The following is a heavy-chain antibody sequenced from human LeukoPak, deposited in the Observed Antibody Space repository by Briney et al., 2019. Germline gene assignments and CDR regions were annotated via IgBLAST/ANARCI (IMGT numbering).Heavy chain of an antibody. D-gene: IGHD5-12*01. V-gene: IGHV3-21*04. Sequence: GGSLRLSCAASGFTFSSYSMNWVRQAPGKGLEWVSSISSSSSYIYYADSVKGRFTISRDNSKNTLYLQMNSLRAEDTAVYYCARARPYSGYDVYFDYWGQGTLVTVSS. CDR3: ARARPYSGYDVYFDY. J-gene: IGHJ4*02. CDR2: ISSSSSYI. CDR1: GFTFSSYS.